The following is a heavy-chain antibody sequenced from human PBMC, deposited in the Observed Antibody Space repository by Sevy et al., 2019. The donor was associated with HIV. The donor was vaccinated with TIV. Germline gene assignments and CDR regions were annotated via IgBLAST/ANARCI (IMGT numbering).Heavy chain of an antibody. CDR3: ARRLAVARGFDY. V-gene: IGHV4-39*01. CDR2: VYYSGST. CDR1: GGSISSSSYY. J-gene: IGHJ4*02. D-gene: IGHD6-19*01. Sequence: SETLSLTCTVSGGSISSSSYYWGWIRQPPGKGLEWIGSVYYSGSTYYNPSLKSRVTISVDTSKNQFSLKLSSVTAADTAVYYCARRLAVARGFDYWGQGTLVTVSS.